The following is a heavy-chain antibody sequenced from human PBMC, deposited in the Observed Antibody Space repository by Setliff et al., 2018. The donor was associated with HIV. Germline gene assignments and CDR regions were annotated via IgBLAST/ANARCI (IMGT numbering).Heavy chain of an antibody. CDR1: GGSISSSSYY. Sequence: SETLSLTCTVSGGSISSSSYYWGWIRQPPGKGLEWIGSIYYSGSTYYNPSLKSRVTISEDTSKNQFSLKLSSVTAADTAVYYCAGDPSIGYYYDSSGSYFDYWGQGTLVTVSS. CDR2: IYYSGST. V-gene: IGHV4-39*07. J-gene: IGHJ4*02. CDR3: AGDPSIGYYYDSSGSYFDY. D-gene: IGHD3-22*01.